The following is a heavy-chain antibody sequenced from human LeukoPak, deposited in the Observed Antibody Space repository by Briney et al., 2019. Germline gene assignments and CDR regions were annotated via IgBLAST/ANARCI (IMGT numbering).Heavy chain of an antibody. D-gene: IGHD6-19*01. V-gene: IGHV3-23*01. J-gene: IGHJ6*02. CDR1: GFTFSSYA. Sequence: PGGSLRLSCAASGFTFSSYAMSWVRQAPGKGLEWVSAISGGGGSTYYADSVKGRFTISRDNSKDTLYLQMNSLRAEDTAAYYCARVGGSGWRDYYYYYGMDVWGQGTTVTVSS. CDR2: ISGGGGST. CDR3: ARVGGSGWRDYYYYYGMDV.